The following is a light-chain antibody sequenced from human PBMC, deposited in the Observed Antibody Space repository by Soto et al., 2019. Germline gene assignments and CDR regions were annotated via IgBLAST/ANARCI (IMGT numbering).Light chain of an antibody. CDR3: QQYKKFPRT. V-gene: IGKV3-15*01. Sequence: EIVMTQSPATLSVSPGERATLSCRASQSVSSNLAWYQQKPGQAPRLLIYGASTRATGIPARFSGSGSGTEFTLTISSLQSEDFAVYYCQQYKKFPRTFGHGTKVEIK. CDR1: QSVSSN. J-gene: IGKJ1*01. CDR2: GAS.